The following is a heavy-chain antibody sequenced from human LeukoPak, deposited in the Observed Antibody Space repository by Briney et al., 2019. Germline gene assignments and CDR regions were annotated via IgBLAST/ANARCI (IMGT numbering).Heavy chain of an antibody. CDR3: ARGRVDHMGYYYYGMDV. Sequence: PQASVRVSCKASGYTFTSYDINWVRQATGQGLEWMGWMNPNSGNTGYAQKFQGRVTMTRNTSISTAYMELSSLRSEDTAVYYCARGRVDHMGYYYYGMDVWGQGTTVTVSS. J-gene: IGHJ6*02. D-gene: IGHD2-21*01. V-gene: IGHV1-8*01. CDR2: MNPNSGNT. CDR1: GYTFTSYD.